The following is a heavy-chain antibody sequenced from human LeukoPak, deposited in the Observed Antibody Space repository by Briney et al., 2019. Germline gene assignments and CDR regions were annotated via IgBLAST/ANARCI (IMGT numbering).Heavy chain of an antibody. CDR2: IYNSGIT. CDR1: GITVGSNY. CDR3: ARMVWQPRAFDV. V-gene: IGHV3-53*01. D-gene: IGHD2-8*01. Sequence: PGGSLRLSCAASGITVGSNYMSWVRRAPGKGLEWVAFIYNSGITYYPDSVKGRFTISRDASNNSLYLQMINLRAEDTALYYCARMVWQPRAFDVWGQGTMVSVSS. J-gene: IGHJ3*01.